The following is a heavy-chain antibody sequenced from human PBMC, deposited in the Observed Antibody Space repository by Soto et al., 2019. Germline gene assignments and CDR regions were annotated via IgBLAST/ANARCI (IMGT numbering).Heavy chain of an antibody. Sequence: QVQLQQWGAGLLKPSETLSLTCAVYGGSFSGYYWSWIRQPPGKGLEWIGEINHSGSTNYNPSLRSRVTISVDTSKNQFSRKLSSVTAAATAVYYCARGAGYSSAEFDPWGQGTLVTVSS. CDR1: GGSFSGYY. D-gene: IGHD6-25*01. V-gene: IGHV4-34*01. CDR2: INHSGST. CDR3: ARGAGYSSAEFDP. J-gene: IGHJ5*02.